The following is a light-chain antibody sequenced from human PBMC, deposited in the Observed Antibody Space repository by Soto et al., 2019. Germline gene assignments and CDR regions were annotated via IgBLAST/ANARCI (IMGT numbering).Light chain of an antibody. Sequence: DIQMTQSPSTLSASVGDIVTITCRASQSISSRLAWYQQKPGKAPKILIYDASNLESGVPSRFSASGSGTEFTLTISSLQPDDFATYYCQQYNSYSLTFGGGTKVEIK. V-gene: IGKV1-5*01. CDR1: QSISSR. CDR3: QQYNSYSLT. J-gene: IGKJ4*01. CDR2: DAS.